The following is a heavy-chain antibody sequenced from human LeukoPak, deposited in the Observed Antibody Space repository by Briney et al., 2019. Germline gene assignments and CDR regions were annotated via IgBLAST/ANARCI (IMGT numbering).Heavy chain of an antibody. CDR3: ARRDSIYYGSFDP. J-gene: IGHJ5*02. D-gene: IGHD3-10*01. V-gene: IGHV4-39*01. CDR2: IYYSGST. CDR1: GGSISSSSYY. Sequence: SETLSLTCTVSGGSISSSSYYWGWIRQPPGKGLEWIVSIYYSGSTYYNPSLKSRVTISVDTYKNQFSLKLSSVTAADTAVYYCARRDSIYYGSFDPWGQGTLVTVSS.